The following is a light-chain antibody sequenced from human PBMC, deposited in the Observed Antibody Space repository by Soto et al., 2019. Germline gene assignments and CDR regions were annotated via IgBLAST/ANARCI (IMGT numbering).Light chain of an antibody. CDR2: KAS. CDR1: QSISSW. CDR3: QQYASYSSLT. V-gene: IGKV1-5*03. Sequence: DIQMTQSPSTLSASVGDRIPITCRASQSISSWLAWYQQKPGKAPKLLIFKASILQPGVPSRFSGSGSGAEFTLTISSLQPDDFATYYCQQYASYSSLTFGGGTTVEIK. J-gene: IGKJ4*01.